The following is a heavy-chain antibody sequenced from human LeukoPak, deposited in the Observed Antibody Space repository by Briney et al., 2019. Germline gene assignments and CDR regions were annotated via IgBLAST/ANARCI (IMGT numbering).Heavy chain of an antibody. CDR2: ISYDGSNK. Sequence: GGSLRLSCAASGFTFSSYAMHWVRQAPGKGLEWVAVISYDGSNKYYADSVKGRFTISRDNSKNTLYLQMNSLRAEDTAVYYCARDTYLYDYVWGSYSYWGQGTLVTVSS. CDR3: ARDTYLYDYVWGSYSY. V-gene: IGHV3-30-3*01. CDR1: GFTFSSYA. D-gene: IGHD3-16*01. J-gene: IGHJ4*02.